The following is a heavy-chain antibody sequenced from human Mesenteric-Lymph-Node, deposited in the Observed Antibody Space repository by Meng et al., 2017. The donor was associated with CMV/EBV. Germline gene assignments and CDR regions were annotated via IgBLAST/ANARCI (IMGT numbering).Heavy chain of an antibody. J-gene: IGHJ4*02. CDR3: ARENFSPHDY. Sequence: GESLKISCAASGFTFSSYSMNWVRQAPGKGLEWVSYISSSGSTIYYADSVKGRFTISRDNAKNSLYLQMNSLRAEDTAVYYCARENFSPHDYWGQGTLVTVSS. CDR2: ISSSGSTI. V-gene: IGHV3-48*04. D-gene: IGHD3-3*01. CDR1: GFTFSSYS.